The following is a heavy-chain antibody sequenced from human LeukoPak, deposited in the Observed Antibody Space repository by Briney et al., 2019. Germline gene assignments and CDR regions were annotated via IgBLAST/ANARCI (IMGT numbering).Heavy chain of an antibody. J-gene: IGHJ4*02. D-gene: IGHD5-24*01. Sequence: QPGRSLRLSCAASGFTFDDYAMHWVRQAPGKGLEWVSGISWNSGSIGYADSVKGRFTISRDNAKNSLYLQMNSLRAEDTALYYCAKDRARWLQSFDYWGQGTLVTVSS. CDR3: AKDRARWLQSFDY. V-gene: IGHV3-9*01. CDR1: GFTFDDYA. CDR2: ISWNSGSI.